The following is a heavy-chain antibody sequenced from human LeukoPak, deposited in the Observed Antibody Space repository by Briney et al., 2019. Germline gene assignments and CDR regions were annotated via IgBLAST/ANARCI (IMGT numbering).Heavy chain of an antibody. J-gene: IGHJ4*02. D-gene: IGHD2-2*01. CDR3: IARQLPPNSDY. CDR1: GGTFSSHA. V-gene: IGHV1-69*05. Sequence: SVKVSCKASGGTFSSHAISWVRQAPGQGLEWMGGIIPIFGTANYAQKFQGRVTITTDESTRTAYMELSSLRSEDTAVYYCIARQLPPNSDYWGQGTLVTVSS. CDR2: IIPIFGTA.